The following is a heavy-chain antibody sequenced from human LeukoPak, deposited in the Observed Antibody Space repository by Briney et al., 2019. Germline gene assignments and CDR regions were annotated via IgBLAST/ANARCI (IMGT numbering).Heavy chain of an antibody. Sequence: PSQTLSLTCTVSGGSISSGDYYWRWLRPPPGKGLEWIGSIFYSGATYYNPSLKSRVTISVDTSKIQFSLKLSSVTAADTAVYYCARGRVTSSLNDAFDIWGQGTMVTVSS. CDR3: ARGRVTSSLNDAFDI. V-gene: IGHV4-30-4*01. CDR2: IFYSGAT. D-gene: IGHD4-17*01. J-gene: IGHJ3*02. CDR1: GGSISSGDYY.